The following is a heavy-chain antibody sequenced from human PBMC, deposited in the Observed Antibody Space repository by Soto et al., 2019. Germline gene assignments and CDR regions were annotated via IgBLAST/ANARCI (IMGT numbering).Heavy chain of an antibody. D-gene: IGHD6-13*01. CDR3: ARVGSWPYYFDY. CDR2: TRNKANSYTT. Sequence: GGSLRLSCAASGFTFSDHYMDWVRQAPGKGLEWVGRTRNKANSYTTEYAASVKGRFTISRDDSKNSLYLQMNSLKTEDTAVYYCARVGSWPYYFDYWGQGTLVTVSS. CDR1: GFTFSDHY. V-gene: IGHV3-72*01. J-gene: IGHJ4*02.